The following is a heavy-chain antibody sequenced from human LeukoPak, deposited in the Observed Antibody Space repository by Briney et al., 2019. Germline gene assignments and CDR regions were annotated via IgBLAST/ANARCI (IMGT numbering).Heavy chain of an antibody. D-gene: IGHD6-13*01. Sequence: GGSLRLSCAASGFTFSSYAMHWVRQAPGKGLEWVAVISYDGSNKYYADSVKGRFTISRDNSKNTLYLQMNSLRAEDTAVYYCARDRIAAAGTALDYWGQGTLVTVSS. J-gene: IGHJ4*02. CDR1: GFTFSSYA. V-gene: IGHV3-30-3*01. CDR3: ARDRIAAAGTALDY. CDR2: ISYDGSNK.